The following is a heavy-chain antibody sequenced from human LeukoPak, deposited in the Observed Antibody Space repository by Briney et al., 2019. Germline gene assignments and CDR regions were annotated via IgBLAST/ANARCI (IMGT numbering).Heavy chain of an antibody. D-gene: IGHD2-2*01. CDR2: INTNTGNP. CDR1: GYTFTSYG. J-gene: IGHJ5*02. CDR3: ARAVPAAIFPMYAIFPTFDP. Sequence: ASVKVSCKASGYTFTSYGISWVRQAPGQGLEWMGWINTNTGNPTYAQGFTGRFVFSLDTSVSTAYLQISSLKAEDTAVYYCARAVPAAIFPMYAIFPTFDPWGQGTLVTVSS. V-gene: IGHV7-4-1*02.